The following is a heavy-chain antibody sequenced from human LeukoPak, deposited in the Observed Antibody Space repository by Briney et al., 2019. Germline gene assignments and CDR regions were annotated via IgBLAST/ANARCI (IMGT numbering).Heavy chain of an antibody. CDR2: IKKDGSEK. D-gene: IGHD6-19*01. CDR3: AREAGTADY. V-gene: IGHV3-7*01. J-gene: IGHJ4*02. Sequence: PGGSLRLSCAASGFSFSNYWMSWVRQAPGKGLEWVANIKKDGSEKYYVDSVKGRFSISRDNAKNSLYLQMNSLRAEDTAVYYCAREAGTADYWGQGTLVTVSS. CDR1: GFSFSNYW.